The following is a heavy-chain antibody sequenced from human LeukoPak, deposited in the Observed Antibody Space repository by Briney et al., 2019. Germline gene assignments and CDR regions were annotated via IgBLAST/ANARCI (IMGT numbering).Heavy chain of an antibody. V-gene: IGHV1-18*01. CDR2: ISAYNGNT. D-gene: IGHD3-3*01. CDR3: ARAVTIFYYYYYMDV. Sequence: ASVKVPCKASGYTFTSYAMHWVRQAPGQGLEWMGWISAYNGNTNYAQKLQGRVTMTTDTSTSTAYMELRSLRSDDTAVYYCARAVTIFYYYYYMDVWGKGTTVTVSS. CDR1: GYTFTSYA. J-gene: IGHJ6*03.